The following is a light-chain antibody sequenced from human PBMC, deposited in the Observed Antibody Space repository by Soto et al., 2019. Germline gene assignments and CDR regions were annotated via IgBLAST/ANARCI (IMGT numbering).Light chain of an antibody. Sequence: EIVLTQSPGTLSLSSGERDTLSCRASQSVSSSYLAWYQQKPGQAPRLLVYATSSRATGIPDRFSGSGSGTDFTLTISRLEPEDFAVYYCQQYGSSSFTFGQGTKLEIK. CDR2: ATS. V-gene: IGKV3-20*01. CDR3: QQYGSSSFT. J-gene: IGKJ2*01. CDR1: QSVSSSY.